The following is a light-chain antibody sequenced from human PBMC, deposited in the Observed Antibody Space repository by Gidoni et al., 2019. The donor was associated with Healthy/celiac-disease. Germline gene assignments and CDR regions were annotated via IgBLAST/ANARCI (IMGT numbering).Light chain of an antibody. J-gene: IGKJ4*01. CDR2: GAS. CDR1: QSVSSSY. V-gene: IGKV3-20*01. CDR3: QQYGSSL. Sequence: VLTQSPGTLSLSPGERATLFCRASQSVSSSYLAWYQQKPGQAPRLLIYGASSRATGIPDRFSGSGSGTDFTRTISRLEPEEFAVYYCQQYGSSLFGGGTKVEIK.